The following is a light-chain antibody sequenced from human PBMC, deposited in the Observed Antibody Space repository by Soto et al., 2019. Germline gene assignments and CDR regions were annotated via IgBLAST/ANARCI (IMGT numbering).Light chain of an antibody. V-gene: IGLV1-47*01. Sequence: QLVLTQPPSASGTPGQGVTISCSGSTSNIGSNYVYWYQHLPGTAPKLLIYRNNQRPSGVPDRFSGSKSGTSASLAISGLRSEDEADYFCAAWDDSLSGWVFGGGTKLTVL. J-gene: IGLJ3*02. CDR1: TSNIGSNY. CDR3: AAWDDSLSGWV. CDR2: RNN.